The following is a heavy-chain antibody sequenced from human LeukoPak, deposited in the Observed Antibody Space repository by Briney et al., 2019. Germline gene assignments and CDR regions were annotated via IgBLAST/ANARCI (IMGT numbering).Heavy chain of an antibody. Sequence: SETLSLTCTVPGGSISSYYWSWIRQPPGKGLEWIGYIYYSGSNKYNPSLKSRVTISVDTSKNQFSLKLSSVTAADTAVYYCARDVDDSSTSWFDPWGQGTLVTVSS. CDR3: ARDVDDSSTSWFDP. CDR1: GGSISSYY. J-gene: IGHJ5*02. CDR2: IYYSGSN. D-gene: IGHD2-2*01. V-gene: IGHV4-59*01.